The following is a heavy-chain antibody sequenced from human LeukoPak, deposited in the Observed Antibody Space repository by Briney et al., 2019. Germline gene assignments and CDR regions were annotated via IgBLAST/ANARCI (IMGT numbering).Heavy chain of an antibody. D-gene: IGHD6-13*01. CDR1: GFTFSNYP. V-gene: IGHV3-30*03. Sequence: GGSLRLSCAASGFTFSNYPMHWVRQAPGKGLEWVVVIANDGRDKHYGESVKGRFTISRDNSKNTLYLQMNSLRAEDTAVYYCARDRVPDYSSSWLLDYWGQGTLVTVSS. J-gene: IGHJ4*02. CDR3: ARDRVPDYSSSWLLDY. CDR2: IANDGRDK.